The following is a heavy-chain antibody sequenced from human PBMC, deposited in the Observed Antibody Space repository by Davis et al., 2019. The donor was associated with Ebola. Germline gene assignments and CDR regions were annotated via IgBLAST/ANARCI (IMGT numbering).Heavy chain of an antibody. CDR1: GFTFSSYD. CDR2: IKSKTDGGTT. CDR3: TTDLTYYDFWSGYYTPIDY. V-gene: IGHV3-15*01. D-gene: IGHD3-3*01. J-gene: IGHJ4*02. Sequence: GESLKISCAASGFTFSSYDMNWVRQAPGKGLEWVGRIKSKTDGGTTDYAAPVKGRFTISSDDSKNTLYLQMNSLKTEDTAVYYCTTDLTYYDFWSGYYTPIDYWGQGTLVTVSS.